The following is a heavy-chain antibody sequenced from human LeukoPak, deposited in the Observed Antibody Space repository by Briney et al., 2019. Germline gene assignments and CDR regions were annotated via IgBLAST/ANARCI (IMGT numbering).Heavy chain of an antibody. Sequence: GGSLRLSCTASGFTFSSYSMNWVRQAPGKGLEWVSYISSSSSTIYYADSVKGRFTISRDNAKNSLYLQMNSLRAEDTAVYYCARDYSSGWYWFDPWGQGTLVTVSS. J-gene: IGHJ5*02. V-gene: IGHV3-48*04. CDR3: ARDYSSGWYWFDP. CDR2: ISSSSSTI. D-gene: IGHD6-19*01. CDR1: GFTFSSYS.